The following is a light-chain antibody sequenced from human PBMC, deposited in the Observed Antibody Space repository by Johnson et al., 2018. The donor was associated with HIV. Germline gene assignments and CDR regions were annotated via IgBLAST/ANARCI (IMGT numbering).Light chain of an antibody. CDR3: GAWDSSLSARYV. CDR1: TSNIGNNY. V-gene: IGLV1-51*01. CDR2: DNT. Sequence: QSVLTQPPSVSAAPGQKVTISCSGSTSNIGNNYISWYQQFPERAPKLLIYDNTKRPSGIPDRFSGSKSGTSATLVITALQTGDEADYYCGAWDSSLSARYVFGTGTKVTVL. J-gene: IGLJ1*01.